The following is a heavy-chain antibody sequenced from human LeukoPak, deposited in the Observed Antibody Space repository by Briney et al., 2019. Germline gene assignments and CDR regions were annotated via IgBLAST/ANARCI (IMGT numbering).Heavy chain of an antibody. V-gene: IGHV5-51*01. CDR1: GYLFVRYW. Sequence: GESLKISCKVSGYLFVRYWIGWVRQMPGNGLEWMAIIHPGDSDTKYSPSFQGQITISADKSISTVYLQWSSLKASDTAVYYCARTPKFSGSGKGTDVSGQGTAVTV. CDR3: ARTPKFSGSGKGTDV. J-gene: IGHJ6*02. D-gene: IGHD3-10*01. CDR2: IHPGDSDT.